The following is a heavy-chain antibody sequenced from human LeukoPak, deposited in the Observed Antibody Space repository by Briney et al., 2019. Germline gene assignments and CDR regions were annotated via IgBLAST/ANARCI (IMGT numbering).Heavy chain of an antibody. CDR2: INAGNGNT. J-gene: IGHJ6*02. V-gene: IGHV1-3*01. CDR1: GYTLTSYA. CDR3: ATYSYGSYYYYGMDV. Sequence: ASVKVSCKASGYTLTSYAMHWVRQAPGQRLEWMGWINAGNGNTKYSQKFQGRVTITRDTSASTAYMELSSLRSEDTAVYYCATYSYGSYYYYGMDVWGQGTTITVSS. D-gene: IGHD5-18*01.